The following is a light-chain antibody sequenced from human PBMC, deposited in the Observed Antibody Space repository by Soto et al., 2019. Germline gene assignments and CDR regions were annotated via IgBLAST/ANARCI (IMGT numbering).Light chain of an antibody. V-gene: IGKV1-9*01. J-gene: IGKJ4*01. CDR1: QGISSY. Sequence: IHLAQSPSSLSASVGDRVTITCRASQGISSYLGWYQQKPGKAPNLLIYDASTLHSGVPSRFSGGGSGTDFTLTISSLHPEDFATYYCQQVNVYPSTFGGGTKVDI. CDR2: DAS. CDR3: QQVNVYPST.